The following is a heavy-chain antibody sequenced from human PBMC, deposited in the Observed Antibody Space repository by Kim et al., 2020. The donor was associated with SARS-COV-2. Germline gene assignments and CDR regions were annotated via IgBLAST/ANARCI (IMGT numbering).Heavy chain of an antibody. CDR1: GGSISSGGYY. Sequence: SETLSLTCTVSGGSISSGGYYWSWIRQHPGKGLEWIGYIYYSGSTYYNPSLKSRVTISVDTSKNQFSLKLSSVTAADTAVYYCARDQVVVPAAIFGSPEFGYYGMDVWGQGTTVTVSS. V-gene: IGHV4-31*03. D-gene: IGHD2-2*01. CDR3: ARDQVVVPAAIFGSPEFGYYGMDV. CDR2: IYYSGST. J-gene: IGHJ6*02.